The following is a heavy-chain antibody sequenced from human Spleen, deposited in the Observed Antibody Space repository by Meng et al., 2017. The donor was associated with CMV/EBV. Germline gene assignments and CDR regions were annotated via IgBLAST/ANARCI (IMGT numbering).Heavy chain of an antibody. CDR3: ARNYDFWSGSYYYYGMDV. CDR1: GFTFSDYG. J-gene: IGHJ6*02. CDR2: TRYDGSNK. Sequence: GESLKISCAASGFTFSDYGMHWVRQAPGKGLEWVAFTRYDGSNKNYADSVKGRFTISRDNSKNTLYLQMNSLRAEDTAVYYCARNYDFWSGSYYYYGMDVWGQGTTVTVSS. V-gene: IGHV3-30*02. D-gene: IGHD3-3*01.